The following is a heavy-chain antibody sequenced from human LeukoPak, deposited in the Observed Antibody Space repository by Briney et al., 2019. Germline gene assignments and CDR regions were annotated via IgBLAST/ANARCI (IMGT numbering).Heavy chain of an antibody. J-gene: IGHJ1*01. CDR2: IYYSGST. CDR3: ARDSGSYSYFQH. Sequence: SETLSLTCTVSGGSISSHYWSWIRQPPGKGLEWIGYIYYSGSTNYNPSLKSRVTISVDTSKNQFSLELSSVTAADTAVYYCARDSGSYSYFQHWGQGTLVTVSS. V-gene: IGHV4-59*11. CDR1: GGSISSHY. D-gene: IGHD1-26*01.